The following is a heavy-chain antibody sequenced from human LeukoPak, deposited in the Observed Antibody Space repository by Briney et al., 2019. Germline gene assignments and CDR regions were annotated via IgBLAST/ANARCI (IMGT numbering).Heavy chain of an antibody. V-gene: IGHV4-34*01. Sequence: SETLSLTCAVYGGSFSGYYWSWIRQHPGKGLEWIGEINHSGSTNYNPSLKSRVTISVDTSKNQFSLKLSSVTAADTAVYYCASAYVDTAMAWGQGTLVTVSS. CDR1: GGSFSGYY. D-gene: IGHD5-18*01. J-gene: IGHJ5*02. CDR3: ASAYVDTAMA. CDR2: INHSGST.